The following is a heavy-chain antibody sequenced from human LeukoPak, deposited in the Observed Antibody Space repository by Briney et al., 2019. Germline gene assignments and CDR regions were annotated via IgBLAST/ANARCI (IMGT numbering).Heavy chain of an antibody. CDR1: GFTLSSYA. CDR2: ISGSGGST. V-gene: IGHV3-23*01. Sequence: GGSLRLSCAASGFTLSSYAMSWVRQAPGKGLEWVSAISGSGGSTYYADSVKGRFTISRDNSKNTLYLQMNSLRAEDTAVYYCAKDNKYSYGFFDYWGQGTLVIVSS. J-gene: IGHJ4*02. CDR3: AKDNKYSYGFFDY. D-gene: IGHD5-18*01.